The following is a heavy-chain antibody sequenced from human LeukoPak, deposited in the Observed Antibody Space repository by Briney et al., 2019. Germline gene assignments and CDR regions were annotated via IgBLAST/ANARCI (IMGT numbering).Heavy chain of an antibody. V-gene: IGHV3-21*01. Sequence: GGSLRLSCAASGFTFSSYSMNWVRQAPGKGLEWVSSISSSSSYIYYVDSVKGRFTISRDNAKNSLYLQMNSLRAEDTAVYYCARDKAGGVTYAFDIWGQGTMVTVSS. J-gene: IGHJ3*02. CDR1: GFTFSSYS. D-gene: IGHD4-11*01. CDR2: ISSSSSYI. CDR3: ARDKAGGVTYAFDI.